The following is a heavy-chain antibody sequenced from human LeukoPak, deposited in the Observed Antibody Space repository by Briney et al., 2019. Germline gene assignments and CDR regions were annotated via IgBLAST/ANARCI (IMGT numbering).Heavy chain of an antibody. CDR3: VRGQVEWYYDFWSGYYSSPWFDP. CDR1: GGSISSSSYY. D-gene: IGHD3-3*01. CDR2: IYYSGST. J-gene: IGHJ5*02. V-gene: IGHV4-39*07. Sequence: SETLSLTCTVSGGSISSSSYYWGWIRQPPGKGLEWIGSIYYSGSTSSNPSLKSRATTSVNTSKNQFSLKLSSVTGADTAVYYCVRGQVEWYYDFWSGYYSSPWFDPRGQGTLVTVSS.